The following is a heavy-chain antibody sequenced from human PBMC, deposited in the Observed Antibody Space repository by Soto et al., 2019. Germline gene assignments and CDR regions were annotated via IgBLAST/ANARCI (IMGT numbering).Heavy chain of an antibody. V-gene: IGHV4-30-4*01. D-gene: IGHD3-22*01. CDR2: IYYSGST. CDR3: ARGFRLYYYDSSGNDACDI. J-gene: IGHJ3*02. CDR1: GGSISSGDYY. Sequence: PSETLSLTCTVSGGSISSGDYYWSWIRQPPGKGLEWIGYIYYSGSTYYNPSLKSRVTISVDTSKNQFSLKLSSVTAADTAVYYCARGFRLYYYDSSGNDACDIWGQGTMVTVS.